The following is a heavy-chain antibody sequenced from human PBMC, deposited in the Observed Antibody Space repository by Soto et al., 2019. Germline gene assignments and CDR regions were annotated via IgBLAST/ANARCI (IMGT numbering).Heavy chain of an antibody. V-gene: IGHV1-46*01. Sequence: QVQLVQSGAEVKKPGASVKVSCKASGYTFTSYYMHWVRQAPGQGLEWMGIINPSGGSTSYAQKFQGRVTMTRDTSTSTVYMERSSLRSEDTAVYYCARDLAYCGGDCYSTLIDAFDIWGQGTMVTVSS. CDR1: GYTFTSYY. D-gene: IGHD2-21*02. CDR2: INPSGGST. J-gene: IGHJ3*02. CDR3: ARDLAYCGGDCYSTLIDAFDI.